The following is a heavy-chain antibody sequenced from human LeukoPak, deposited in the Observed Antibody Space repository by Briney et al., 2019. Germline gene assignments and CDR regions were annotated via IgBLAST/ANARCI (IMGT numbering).Heavy chain of an antibody. Sequence: GGSLRLSCAASGFTFSSYAMSWVRQAPGKGLEWVSLISHSGDNTYYPDSVKGRFTISRDNSKNTLFLQMNSLRAEDAAIYYCAKGGRETDYWGQGTLVTVSS. CDR1: GFTFSSYA. D-gene: IGHD1-26*01. CDR3: AKGGRETDY. J-gene: IGHJ4*02. V-gene: IGHV3-23*01. CDR2: ISHSGDNT.